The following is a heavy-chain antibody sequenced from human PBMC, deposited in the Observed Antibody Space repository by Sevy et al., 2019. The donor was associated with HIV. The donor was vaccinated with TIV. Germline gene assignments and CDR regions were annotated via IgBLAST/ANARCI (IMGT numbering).Heavy chain of an antibody. CDR1: GFTVSSNY. J-gene: IGHJ4*02. Sequence: GGSLRLSCAASGFTVSSNYMSWVRQAPGKGLEWVSVIYSGGSTYYADSVKGRFTISRDNSKNTLYLQMNSLRAEDTAVYYCARALAAADLDYWGQGTLVTVSS. V-gene: IGHV3-53*01. D-gene: IGHD6-13*01. CDR3: ARALAAADLDY. CDR2: IYSGGST.